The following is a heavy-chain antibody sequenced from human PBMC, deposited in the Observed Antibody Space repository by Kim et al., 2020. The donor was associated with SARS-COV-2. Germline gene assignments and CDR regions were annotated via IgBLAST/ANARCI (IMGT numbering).Heavy chain of an antibody. J-gene: IGHJ4*02. CDR2: GNT. V-gene: IGHV4-39*07. D-gene: IGHD3-9*01. CDR3: ARGLRYFDLN. Sequence: GNTHSNPSRKSRVTISGHTPKTQFSLKLSSVTAADTAVYYCARGLRYFDLNWGQGTLVTVSS.